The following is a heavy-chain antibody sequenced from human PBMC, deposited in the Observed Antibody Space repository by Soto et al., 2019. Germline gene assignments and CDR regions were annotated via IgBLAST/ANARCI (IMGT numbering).Heavy chain of an antibody. CDR3: AMTTVNYPDYFDF. Sequence: QLRLQESGPRLVKPSETLSLTCTVSGASMTSSSYYWGCVRQPPGLWLKWIGTIYYNGSTYYSPSPKSRGTISVHTSKNHVSLRLRSVTAADTGMYYCAMTTVNYPDYFDFWGQAALVTVSS. V-gene: IGHV4-39*01. D-gene: IGHD4-17*01. CDR1: GASMTSSSYY. CDR2: IYYNGST. J-gene: IGHJ4*02.